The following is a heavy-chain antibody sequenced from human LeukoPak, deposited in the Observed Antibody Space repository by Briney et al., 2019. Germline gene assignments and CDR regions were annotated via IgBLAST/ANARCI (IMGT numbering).Heavy chain of an antibody. CDR3: ARDLWYCSSTSCYRAPGY. J-gene: IGHJ4*02. CDR1: GYTFTGYY. CDR2: INPNSGGT. D-gene: IGHD2-2*01. Sequence: GASVKVSCKASGYTFTGYYTHWVRQAPGQGLEWMGRINPNSGGTNYAQKFQGRVTMTRDTSISTAYMELSRLRSDDTAVYYCARDLWYCSSTSCYRAPGYWGQGTLVTVSS. V-gene: IGHV1-2*06.